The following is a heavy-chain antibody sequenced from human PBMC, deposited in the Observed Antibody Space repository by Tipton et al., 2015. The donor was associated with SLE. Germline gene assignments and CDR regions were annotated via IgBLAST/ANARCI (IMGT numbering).Heavy chain of an antibody. V-gene: IGHV3-21*03. CDR2: ISSDSYYI. J-gene: IGHJ6*02. CDR3: ARDDIAADDMDV. D-gene: IGHD6-6*01. Sequence: SGFTFSSYGMHWVRQAPGKGLEWVSSISSDSYYIYYADSVKGRFTISRDNAKNSLYLQMNSLRAEDTAVYYCARDDIAADDMDVWGQGTTVTVSS. CDR1: GFTFSSYG.